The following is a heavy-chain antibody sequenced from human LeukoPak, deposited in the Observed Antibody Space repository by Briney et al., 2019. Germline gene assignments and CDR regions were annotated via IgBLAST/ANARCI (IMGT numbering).Heavy chain of an antibody. CDR2: IIPIFGTA. D-gene: IGHD6-19*01. CDR1: GGTFSSYA. V-gene: IGHV1-69*13. Sequence: ASVKVSCKASGGTFSSYAISWVRQAPGQGLEWLGGIIPIFGTANYAQKFQGRVTITADESTSTAYMELSSLRSKDTAVYYCAREGIAVAKDYYYYGMDVWGQGTTVTVSS. CDR3: AREGIAVAKDYYYYGMDV. J-gene: IGHJ6*02.